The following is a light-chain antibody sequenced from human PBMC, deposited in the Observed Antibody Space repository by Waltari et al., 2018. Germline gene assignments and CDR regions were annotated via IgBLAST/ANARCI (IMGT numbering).Light chain of an antibody. V-gene: IGKV3-20*01. CDR3: QQYGSSPHT. CDR1: QSVDSSY. CDR2: GAS. J-gene: IGKJ2*01. Sequence: EIVLTQSPGTLSLSPGERATLSCRASQSVDSSYLAWYQQKPGQAPRLLIYGASSRATGSPDRFSGTGSGTDFTLTISRLEPEDFAVYYCQQYGSSPHTFGQGTKVEIK.